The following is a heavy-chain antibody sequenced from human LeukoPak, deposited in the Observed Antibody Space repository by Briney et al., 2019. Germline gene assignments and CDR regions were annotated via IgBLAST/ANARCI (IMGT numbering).Heavy chain of an antibody. D-gene: IGHD1-14*01. V-gene: IGHV3-23*01. J-gene: IGHJ4*02. CDR3: ARRPGN. Sequence: PGGSLRLSCAASGFTFRSYAMSWVRQAPGKGLEWVSAISGSGGSTYYADSVKGRFTISRDSSKNTLFLQMNDLTVEDTARYYCARRPGNWGQGILVIVSS. CDR2: ISGSGGST. CDR1: GFTFRSYA.